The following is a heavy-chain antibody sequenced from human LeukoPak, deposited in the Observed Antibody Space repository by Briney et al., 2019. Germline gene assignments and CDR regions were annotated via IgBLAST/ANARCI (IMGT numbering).Heavy chain of an antibody. Sequence: GGSLRLSCAASALTFSRYQVHWVRQAPGKGLVWVSPNNSDGRSTSYADSVEGRFTISRDNDRNTLYLQINSLRALDTAVYYCARDRAGGYDHSGLPTSWGQGTLVIVS. CDR2: NNSDGRST. D-gene: IGHD3-22*01. V-gene: IGHV3-74*01. CDR1: ALTFSRYQ. CDR3: ARDRAGGYDHSGLPTS. J-gene: IGHJ5*02.